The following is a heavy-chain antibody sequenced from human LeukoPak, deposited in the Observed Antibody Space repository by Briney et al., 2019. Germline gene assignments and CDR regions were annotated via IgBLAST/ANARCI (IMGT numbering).Heavy chain of an antibody. Sequence: SVKVSCKASVGTFSSYAISWVRQAPGQGPEWMGGIIPIFGTANYAQKFQGRVTITAVESTSTAYMELSSLRSEDKAVYYCARTTVVVPAAILDWFDPWGQGTLVTVSS. CDR1: VGTFSSYA. V-gene: IGHV1-69*13. D-gene: IGHD2-2*02. CDR3: ARTTVVVPAAILDWFDP. CDR2: IIPIFGTA. J-gene: IGHJ5*02.